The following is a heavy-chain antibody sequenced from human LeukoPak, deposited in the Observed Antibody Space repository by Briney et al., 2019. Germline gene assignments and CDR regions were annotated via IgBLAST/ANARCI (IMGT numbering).Heavy chain of an antibody. J-gene: IGHJ4*02. Sequence: GGSLRLSCAASGFTFSSYSINWVRHAPGKGLEWVSSISSSSSYIYYADSVKGRFTISRDNAKNSLYLQMNSLRAEDTAVYYCARDGWFGEFDYWGQGTLVTVSS. CDR1: GFTFSSYS. D-gene: IGHD3-10*01. CDR2: ISSSSSYI. CDR3: ARDGWFGEFDY. V-gene: IGHV3-21*01.